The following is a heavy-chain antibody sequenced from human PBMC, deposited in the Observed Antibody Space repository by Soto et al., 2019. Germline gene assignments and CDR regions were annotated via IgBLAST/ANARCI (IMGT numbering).Heavy chain of an antibody. CDR2: IIPMYGTA. CDR1: GGTFNSYT. Sequence: QVQLVQSGAEVKKPGSSVLVSCQASGGTFNSYTITWVRQAPGQGLEWMGRIIPMYGTANYAQHLQGRVMISADSYTSTADMELSSLTSEDKAVYYCATPKFGDYDLGRGTTWGQGTLVTFSS. V-gene: IGHV1-69*08. CDR3: ATPKFGDYDLGRGTT. D-gene: IGHD3-16*01. J-gene: IGHJ4*02.